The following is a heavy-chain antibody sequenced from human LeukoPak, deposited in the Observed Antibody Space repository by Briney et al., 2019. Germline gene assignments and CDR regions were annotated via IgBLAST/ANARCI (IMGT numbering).Heavy chain of an antibody. Sequence: SVKVSCKASGGTFSSYAISWVRQAPGQGLEWMGGIIPIFGTANYAQKSQGRVTITADESTSTAYMELSSLRSEDTAVYYCARDDGVYIVATIRNYYYYGMDVWGQGTTVTVSS. V-gene: IGHV1-69*01. CDR1: GGTFSSYA. CDR3: ARDDGVYIVATIRNYYYYGMDV. J-gene: IGHJ6*02. CDR2: IIPIFGTA. D-gene: IGHD5-12*01.